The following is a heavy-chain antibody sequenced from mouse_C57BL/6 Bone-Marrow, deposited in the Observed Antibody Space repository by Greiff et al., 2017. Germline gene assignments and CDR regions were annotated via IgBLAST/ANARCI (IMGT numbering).Heavy chain of an antibody. CDR1: GYTFTSYD. CDR2: IYPRDGST. D-gene: IGHD1-1*01. Sequence: VQLQESGPELVKPGASVKLSCKASGYTFTSYDINWVKQRPGQGLEWIGWIYPRDGSTKYHEKFKGKATLTVDTSSSTAYMELHSLTSEDSAVYFGARLGFGVSSRDWYVDVWGTGTTVTVCS. V-gene: IGHV1-85*01. J-gene: IGHJ1*03. CDR3: ARLGFGVSSRDWYVDV.